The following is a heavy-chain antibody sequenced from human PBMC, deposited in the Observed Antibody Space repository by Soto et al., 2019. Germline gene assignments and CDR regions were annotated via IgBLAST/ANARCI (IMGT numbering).Heavy chain of an antibody. D-gene: IGHD3-22*01. V-gene: IGHV1-69*02. CDR3: AKGADSSGSESASYI. J-gene: IGHJ3*02. CDR2: IIPILDIT. CDR1: GGTFSTYP. Sequence: QVQLVQSGAEVKKPGSSVKVSCKVSGGTFSTYPFTWVRQAPGQGLEWMGRIIPILDITDYSQKFQGRVTITADKSTSTAYMDLRSLRSEETAVYSCAKGADSSGSESASYIWGQGTMVTVSS.